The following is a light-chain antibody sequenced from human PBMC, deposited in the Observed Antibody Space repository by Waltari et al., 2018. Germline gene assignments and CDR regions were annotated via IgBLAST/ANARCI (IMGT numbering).Light chain of an antibody. CDR3: CSYAGLGIYV. CDR2: EVT. CDR1: SSDVGNYDL. Sequence: QSGLTQPASVSGSPGQSITMSCTGTSSDVGNYDLVSWYQQYPGKAPKLMVYEVTRRHSGVSDRSSGSKSGNTASLTIYGLQSEDEADYYCCSYAGLGIYVFGTGTKVTVL. J-gene: IGLJ1*01. V-gene: IGLV2-23*02.